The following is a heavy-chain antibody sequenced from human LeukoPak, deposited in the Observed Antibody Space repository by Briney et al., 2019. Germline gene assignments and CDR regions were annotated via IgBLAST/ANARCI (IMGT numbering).Heavy chain of an antibody. V-gene: IGHV4-34*01. CDR2: INHSGST. Sequence: PSETLSLTCAVYGGSFSGYYWSWIRQPPGKGLEWIGEINHSGSTNYNPSLKSRVTISVDTSKNQFSLKLSSVTAADTAVYYCARRSSIFGVVIIPSAFDYWGQGTLVTVSS. D-gene: IGHD3-3*01. J-gene: IGHJ4*02. CDR3: ARRSSIFGVVIIPSAFDY. CDR1: GGSFSGYY.